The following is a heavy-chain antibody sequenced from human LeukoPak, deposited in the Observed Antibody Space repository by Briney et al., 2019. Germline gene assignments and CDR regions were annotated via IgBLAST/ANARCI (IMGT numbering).Heavy chain of an antibody. CDR1: GFTFDDYA. CDR3: AKGLDYGGNSNFDY. J-gene: IGHJ4*02. CDR2: ISWNSGSI. Sequence: GRSLRLSCAASGFTFDDYAMHWVRQAPGKGLEWVSGISWNSGSIGHADSVKGRFTISRDNAKNSLYLQMNSLRAEDTALYYCAKGLDYGGNSNFDYWGQGTLVTVSS. D-gene: IGHD4-17*01. V-gene: IGHV3-9*01.